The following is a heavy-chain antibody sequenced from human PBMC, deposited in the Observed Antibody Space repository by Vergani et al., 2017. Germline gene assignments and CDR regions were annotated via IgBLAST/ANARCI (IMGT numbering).Heavy chain of an antibody. CDR3: ARSRIYYGAGSPDY. V-gene: IGHV3-48*01. CDR2: VSFRGDTL. D-gene: IGHD3-10*01. Sequence: EVQLVESGGGLVQPGGSLRLSCAASGFTFSSYSMNWVRQAPGKGLEWMGYVSFRGDTLYDPSVKGRMTISLNTSSNQFSLYLTSVTAADTAVYYCARSRIYYGAGSPDYWGQGTLVTVSS. CDR1: GFTFSSYS. J-gene: IGHJ4*02.